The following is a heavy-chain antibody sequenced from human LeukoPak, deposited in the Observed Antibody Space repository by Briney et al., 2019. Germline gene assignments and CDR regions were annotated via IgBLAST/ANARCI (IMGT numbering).Heavy chain of an antibody. J-gene: IGHJ5*02. CDR1: GFTFSKYV. V-gene: IGHV3-30*03. CDR3: ARDSSDSSGWYEGWFDP. CDR2: ISYDGSNK. D-gene: IGHD6-19*01. Sequence: PGRSLRLSCAASGFTFSKYVMHWVRQAPGKGLEWVATISYDGSNKYYADSVKGRFTISRDNAKNSLYLQMNSLRAEDTAVYYCARDSSDSSGWYEGWFDPWGQGTLVTVSS.